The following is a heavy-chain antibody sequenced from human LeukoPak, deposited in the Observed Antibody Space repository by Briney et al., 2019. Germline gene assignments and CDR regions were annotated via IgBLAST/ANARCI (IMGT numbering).Heavy chain of an antibody. CDR2: ISGSGGST. V-gene: IGHV3-23*01. J-gene: IGHJ4*02. Sequence: PGGSLRLCCAVSGITLSNYGMSWVRQAPGKGLEWVAGISGSGGSTNYAGSVKGRSTISRDNRKNTLYLQMNSLRVEDTAVYFCAKRGVVIRVILVGFHREAYYFDSWGQGALVTVSS. CDR1: GITLSNYG. CDR3: AKRGVVIRVILVGFHREAYYFDS. D-gene: IGHD3-22*01.